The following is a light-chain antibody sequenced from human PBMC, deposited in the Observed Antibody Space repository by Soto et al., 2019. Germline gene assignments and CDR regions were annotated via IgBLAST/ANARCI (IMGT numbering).Light chain of an antibody. CDR1: QDISNF. CDR2: EAS. J-gene: IGKJ2*01. CDR3: QQSNGLPYT. Sequence: DIRMTQYPSSLSASVGDRVTITCQASQDISNFLNWYQQKPGKAPKLMIFEASNVETGVPSRFIGSGSGTDFTFTISGLQPEDIASYYCQQSNGLPYTFGQGTKLEIQ. V-gene: IGKV1-33*01.